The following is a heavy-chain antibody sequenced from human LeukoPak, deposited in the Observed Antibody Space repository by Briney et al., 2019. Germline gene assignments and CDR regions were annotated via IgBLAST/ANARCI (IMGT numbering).Heavy chain of an antibody. Sequence: GGSLRLSCAASGFTLSNYAMSWVRQAPGKGLEWVSTISGSGENTYYADSVKGRFTISRDNSKNTLYLQMNSLRAEDTAVYYCARDRAFTAVTTWGFDYWGQGTLVTVSS. CDR3: ARDRAFTAVTTWGFDY. CDR1: GFTLSNYA. V-gene: IGHV3-23*01. CDR2: ISGSGENT. J-gene: IGHJ4*02. D-gene: IGHD4-17*01.